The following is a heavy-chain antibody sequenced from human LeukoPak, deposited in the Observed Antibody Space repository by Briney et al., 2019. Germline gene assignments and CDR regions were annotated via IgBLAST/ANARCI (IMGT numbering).Heavy chain of an antibody. Sequence: PGGSLRLSCAASGFTFSSYSMNWVRQAPGKGLEWVSSISSSSSYIYYADSVKGRFTISRDNAKNSLYLRMNSLRAEDTAVYYCASDYGGNSHPDYWGQGTLVTVSS. CDR2: ISSSSSYI. CDR3: ASDYGGNSHPDY. D-gene: IGHD4-23*01. V-gene: IGHV3-21*01. J-gene: IGHJ4*02. CDR1: GFTFSSYS.